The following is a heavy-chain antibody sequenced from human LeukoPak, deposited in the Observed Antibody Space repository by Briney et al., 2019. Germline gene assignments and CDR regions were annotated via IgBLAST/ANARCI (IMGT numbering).Heavy chain of an antibody. Sequence: SETLSLTCAVYGGSFSGYYWSWIRQPPGKGLEWIGEINHSGSTNYNPSLKSRVTISVDTSKNQFSLKLSSVTAADTAVYYCARGRAYCSGGSCYYYYYGMDVWGQGTTVTVSS. V-gene: IGHV4-34*01. CDR1: GGSFSGYY. D-gene: IGHD2-15*01. CDR3: ARGRAYCSGGSCYYYYYGMDV. J-gene: IGHJ6*02. CDR2: INHSGST.